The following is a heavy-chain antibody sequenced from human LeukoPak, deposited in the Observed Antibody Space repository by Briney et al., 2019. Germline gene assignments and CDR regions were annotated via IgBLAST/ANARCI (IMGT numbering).Heavy chain of an antibody. D-gene: IGHD2-15*01. CDR3: AREKVVIAATHYYGMDV. J-gene: IGHJ6*02. V-gene: IGHV6-1*01. Sequence: SPTLSLTFAISGDRVSTNNAAWSWIRQSPSRGLKWLGRTYYRSKWYNYYAGSVKSRIIFNPDTSKNQFSLQLNSVTPEDTAAYYCAREKVVIAATHYYGMDVWGQGTTVTVSS. CDR1: GDRVSTNNAA. CDR2: TYYRSKWYN.